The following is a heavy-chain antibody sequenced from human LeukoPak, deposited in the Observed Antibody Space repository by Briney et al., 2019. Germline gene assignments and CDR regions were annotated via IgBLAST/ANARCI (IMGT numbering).Heavy chain of an antibody. CDR2: ISSSSSYI. V-gene: IGHV3-21*01. CDR3: ARGGGSSSWYEGATFDY. D-gene: IGHD6-13*01. J-gene: IGHJ4*02. CDR1: GFTFSSYS. Sequence: GGSLRLSCAASGFTFSSYSMNWVRQAPGKGLEWVSSISSSSSYIYYADSVKGRFTISRDNAKNSLYLQMNSLRAEDTAVYYCARGGGSSSWYEGATFDYWGQGTLDTVSS.